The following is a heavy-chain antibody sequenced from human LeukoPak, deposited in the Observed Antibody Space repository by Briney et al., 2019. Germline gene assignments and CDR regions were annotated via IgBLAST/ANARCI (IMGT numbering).Heavy chain of an antibody. CDR2: ISRSSSAI. Sequence: PGGSLRLSCAASGFTFSSYSISWVRQAPGKGLEWVSYISRSSSAIYYADSVKGRFTISRDNSKNTLYLQMNSLRAEDTAVYYCAKEQLFLIDYWGQGTLVTVSS. V-gene: IGHV3-48*01. CDR3: AKEQLFLIDY. D-gene: IGHD5-18*01. CDR1: GFTFSSYS. J-gene: IGHJ4*02.